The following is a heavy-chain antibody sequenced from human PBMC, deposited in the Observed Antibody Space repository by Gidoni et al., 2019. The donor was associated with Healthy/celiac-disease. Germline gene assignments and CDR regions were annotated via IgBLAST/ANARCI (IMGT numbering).Heavy chain of an antibody. CDR1: GGSISSSY. CDR3: ASTVYCSSTSCYLPYYYYGMDV. V-gene: IGHV4-59*08. D-gene: IGHD2-2*01. Sequence: QVQLQESGPGLVTPSATLSLTCTVPGGSISSSYWSWIRQPPGKGLEWIGYIYYSGSTNYNPSLKSRVTISVDTSKNQFSLKLSSVTAADTAVYYCASTVYCSSTSCYLPYYYYGMDVWGQGTTVT. J-gene: IGHJ6*02. CDR2: IYYSGST.